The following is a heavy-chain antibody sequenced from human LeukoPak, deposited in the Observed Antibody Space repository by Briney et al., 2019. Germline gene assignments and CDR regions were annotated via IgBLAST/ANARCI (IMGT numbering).Heavy chain of an antibody. J-gene: IGHJ1*01. CDR1: GGSISSSSYY. Sequence: NPSETLSLTCTVSGGSISSSSYYWGWIRQPPGKGLEWIGSIYYSGSTYYNPSLKSRVTISVDTSKNQFSLKLSSVTAADTAVYYCARHFASPGPYCSSTSCLISSADRGGYFQHWGQGTLVTVSS. CDR3: ARHFASPGPYCSSTSCLISSADRGGYFQH. CDR2: IYYSGST. D-gene: IGHD2-2*01. V-gene: IGHV4-39*01.